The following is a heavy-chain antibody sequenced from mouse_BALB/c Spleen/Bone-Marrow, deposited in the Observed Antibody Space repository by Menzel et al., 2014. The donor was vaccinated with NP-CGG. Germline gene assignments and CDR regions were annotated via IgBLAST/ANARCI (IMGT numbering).Heavy chain of an antibody. V-gene: IGHV3-5*02. CDR1: GISITTGNYR. CDR3: ARYYGNYFDY. D-gene: IGHD2-1*01. J-gene: IGHJ2*01. CDR2: IYYSGTI. Sequence: EVQLVESGPGLVKPSQTVSLTCTVSGISITTGNYRWSWIRQFPGNKLEWIGYIYYSGTITYNPSLTSRTTITRDTSKDQFFLEMNSLTAEDTATYYCARYYGNYFDYWGQGTTLTVSS.